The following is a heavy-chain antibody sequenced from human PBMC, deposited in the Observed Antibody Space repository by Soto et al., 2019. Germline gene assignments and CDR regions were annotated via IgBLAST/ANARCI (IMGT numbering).Heavy chain of an antibody. CDR3: AKDNSPMATTYYFDY. Sequence: EVXXVESXGGXXXXXRSXXLSXAASGXTXDDYAXHWVXXAXGEGLEGVSGISCNSSSIGYAGSVKGRFTISRDNXXXXXXXQMNSLRAEDTAFYYCAKDNSPMATTYYFDYWGQXTLVTVSS. J-gene: IGHJ4*02. D-gene: IGHD5-18*01. CDR1: GXTXDDYA. CDR2: ISCNSSSI. V-gene: IGHV3-9*01.